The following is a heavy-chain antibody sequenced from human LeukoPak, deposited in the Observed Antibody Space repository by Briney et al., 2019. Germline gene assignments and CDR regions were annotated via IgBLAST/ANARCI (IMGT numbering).Heavy chain of an antibody. CDR3: AREAPKKEPTYCYDRSGYYWFDY. V-gene: IGHV1-69*06. J-gene: IGHJ4*02. CDR2: IIPIFGTP. D-gene: IGHD3-22*01. Sequence: SVKVSCKASVRTFSSHAISWVRQAPGQGLEWMGRIIPIFGTPNYAQKFQGRVTITADKSPSTAYMDLNSLRSQDTAVYHCAREAPKKEPTYCYDRSGYYWFDYWGEGTLVTVSS. CDR1: VRTFSSHA.